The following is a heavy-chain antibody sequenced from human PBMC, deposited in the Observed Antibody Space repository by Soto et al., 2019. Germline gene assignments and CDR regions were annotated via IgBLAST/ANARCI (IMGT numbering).Heavy chain of an antibody. D-gene: IGHD5-12*01. CDR3: ARGRIVASIHDAFEI. CDR1: GYPFTSCG. V-gene: IGHV1-18*01. CDR2: ISAYNGNR. J-gene: IGHJ3*02. Sequence: QGHLLQYGDEVKTPGASVRVSCRASGYPFTSCGISWVRQAPGQGREWVAWISAYNGNRDTAQKFQGRVTMTLDTSTDTAHMELGDLTSADTGVYYCARGRIVASIHDAFEIWGQGTKVTVSS.